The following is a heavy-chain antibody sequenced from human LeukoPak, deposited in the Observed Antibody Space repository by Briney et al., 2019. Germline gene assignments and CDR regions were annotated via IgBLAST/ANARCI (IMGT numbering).Heavy chain of an antibody. CDR1: GSTFSRYD. D-gene: IGHD6-13*01. Sequence: GGSLGLSCVASGSTFSRYDMRWVRQAPGKGLEWVAVISYDGSNKYYADSVKGRFTISRDNSKNTLYLQMNSLRAEDTAVYYCAQGDSSSWYYYYGMDVWGRGTTVTVSS. CDR3: AQGDSSSWYYYYGMDV. J-gene: IGHJ6*02. CDR2: ISYDGSNK. V-gene: IGHV3-30*18.